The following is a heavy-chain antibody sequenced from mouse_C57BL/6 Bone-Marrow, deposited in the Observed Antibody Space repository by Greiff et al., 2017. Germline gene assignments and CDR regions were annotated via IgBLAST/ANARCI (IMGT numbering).Heavy chain of an antibody. CDR3: ARSVLRYFDF. D-gene: IGHD1-1*01. J-gene: IGHJ2*01. CDR2: INPSSGYT. V-gene: IGHV1-7*01. Sequence: QVQLQQSGAELVQPGDSVKLSCKASGYTFTSYWMHWVKQRPGQGLEWIGYINPSSGYTNYNQKFKDKVTMTADKSSNTAYMQLSSLTYEDSAVYYCARSVLRYFDFWGKGTTLTVSS. CDR1: GYTFTSYW.